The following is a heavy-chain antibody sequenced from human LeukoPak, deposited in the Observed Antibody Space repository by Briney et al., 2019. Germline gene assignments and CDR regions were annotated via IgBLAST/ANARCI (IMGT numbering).Heavy chain of an antibody. Sequence: GGSLRLSSAASGFTFDEYGGSWVRQAPGKGLEWVSGINGNSGSTGYADSVKGRFSVSRDNAKNSLYLQMDSLRAEDTAFYYCARDGPAAGAFDYWGQGTVVTVSS. CDR3: ARDGPAAGAFDY. J-gene: IGHJ3*01. D-gene: IGHD6-13*01. CDR1: GFTFDEYG. CDR2: INGNSGST. V-gene: IGHV3-20*04.